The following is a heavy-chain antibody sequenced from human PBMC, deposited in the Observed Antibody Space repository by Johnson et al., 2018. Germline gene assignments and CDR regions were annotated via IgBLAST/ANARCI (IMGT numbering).Heavy chain of an antibody. J-gene: IGHJ4*02. Sequence: VQLGESGGGLVKPGGSLTLSCAASGFTFNDVWMSWVRQAPGKGLEWVGRIKSKTSGGTTDYAAPVKGRFTTPRDDSKNALYLQMNRRKTEDTAVYYCTPEGSDPKYFDFWCQGTLVTVSS. V-gene: IGHV3-15*01. CDR3: TPEGSDPKYFDF. CDR1: GFTFNDVW. CDR2: IKSKTSGGTT. D-gene: IGHD1-26*01.